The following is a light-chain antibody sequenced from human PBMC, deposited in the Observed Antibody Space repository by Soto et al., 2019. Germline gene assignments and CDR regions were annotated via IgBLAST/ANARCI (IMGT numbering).Light chain of an antibody. J-gene: IGKJ1*01. CDR3: QQYGSSPLT. V-gene: IGKV3-20*01. Sequence: EIVLTQSPGTLSLSPGERATLSCRASQSVSSSYLAWYQQKPGQAPRLLIYGASSRATGIPDRRSGSGSGTDFTLTISRLEPEDFAVYYCQQYGSSPLTFGQGTKVEIK. CDR2: GAS. CDR1: QSVSSSY.